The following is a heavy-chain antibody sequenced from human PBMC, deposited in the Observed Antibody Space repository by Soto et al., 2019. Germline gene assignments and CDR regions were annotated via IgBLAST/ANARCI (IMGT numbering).Heavy chain of an antibody. CDR2: LDQGGGEK. CDR3: AKDLLQ. CDR1: EFSFSDYW. J-gene: IGHJ4*02. V-gene: IGHV3-7*03. Sequence: GGSLRLSCAASEFSFSDYWMAWVRQAPGKGLEWVSNLDQGGGEKYYGDSVKGRFTISRDNSKNTLYLQMNSLRAEDTAVYYCAKDLLQWGQGTLVTVSS. D-gene: IGHD4-4*01.